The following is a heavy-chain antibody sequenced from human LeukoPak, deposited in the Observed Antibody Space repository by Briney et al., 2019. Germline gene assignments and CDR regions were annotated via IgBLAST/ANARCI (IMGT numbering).Heavy chain of an antibody. CDR1: GGSVSSGSYY. CDR3: ARDATYYGSGSYYQGFDP. V-gene: IGHV4-61*01. D-gene: IGHD3-10*01. CDR2: IYYSGST. J-gene: IGHJ5*02. Sequence: LETLSLTCTVSGGSVSSGSYYWSWIRQPPGKGLEWIGHIYYSGSTNYNPSLKSRVTISVDTSKNQFSLKLSSVTAADTAVYYCARDATYYGSGSYYQGFDPWGQGTLVTVSS.